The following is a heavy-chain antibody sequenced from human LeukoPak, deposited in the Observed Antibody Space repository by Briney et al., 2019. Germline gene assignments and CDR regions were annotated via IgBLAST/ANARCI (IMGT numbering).Heavy chain of an antibody. CDR1: VGSFSNYY. Sequence: SETLSLTCAVYVGSFSNYYWSWIRQPPGKGLEWIGEVNHSGRTNYSPSLKSRLTISVDTSKNQFSLKLSSVTAADTAAYYCARRMGRMFGERYYYYHYMDVWGKGTTVTISS. CDR2: VNHSGRT. D-gene: IGHD3-10*02. CDR3: ARRMGRMFGERYYYYHYMDV. V-gene: IGHV4-34*01. J-gene: IGHJ6*03.